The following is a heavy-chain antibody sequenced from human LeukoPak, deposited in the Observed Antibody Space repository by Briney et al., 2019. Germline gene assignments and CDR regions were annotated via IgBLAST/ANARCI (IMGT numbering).Heavy chain of an antibody. Sequence: SETLSLTCTVSGGSISSSSSYWAWIRQPPGTGLEWIGNIYHSGSTYYNPSLKSRVTISVDTSKNQFSLKLSSVTAADTAVCYCARLVVSSWYHEVLLGRDYWGQGTLVTVSS. D-gene: IGHD6-13*01. CDR3: ARLVVSSWYHEVLLGRDY. CDR2: IYHSGST. J-gene: IGHJ4*02. CDR1: GGSISSSSSY. V-gene: IGHV4-39*01.